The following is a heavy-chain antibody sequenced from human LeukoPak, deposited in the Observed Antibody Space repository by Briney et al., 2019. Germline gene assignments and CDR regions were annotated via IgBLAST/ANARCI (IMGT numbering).Heavy chain of an antibody. CDR2: INHSGST. Sequence: PSETLSLTCAVYGGSFSGYYWSWIRQPPGKGLEWIGEINHSGSTNYNPSLKSRVTISVDTSKNQFSLKLSSVTAADTAVYYCASGDSSSSAFDIWGQGTMVTVSS. D-gene: IGHD6-13*01. V-gene: IGHV4-34*01. J-gene: IGHJ3*02. CDR3: ASGDSSSSAFDI. CDR1: GGSFSGYY.